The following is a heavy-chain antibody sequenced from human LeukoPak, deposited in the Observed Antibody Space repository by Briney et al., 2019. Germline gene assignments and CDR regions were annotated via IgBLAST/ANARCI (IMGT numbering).Heavy chain of an antibody. V-gene: IGHV1-69*13. CDR3: ARGHDGDYYYYYYMDV. Sequence: SVKVSCKASGGTFSSYAISWVRQAPGQGLEWMGGIIPIFGTANYAQKFQGRVTVTADESTSTAYMELSSLRSEDTAVYYCARGHDGDYYYYYYMDVWGKGTTVTVSS. J-gene: IGHJ6*03. CDR2: IIPIFGTA. D-gene: IGHD3-16*01. CDR1: GGTFSSYA.